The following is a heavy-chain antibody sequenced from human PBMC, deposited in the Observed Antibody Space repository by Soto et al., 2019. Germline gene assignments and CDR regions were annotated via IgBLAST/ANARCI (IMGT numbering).Heavy chain of an antibody. D-gene: IGHD6-19*01. J-gene: IGHJ6*03. CDR1: GGTFSSYA. CDR2: IIPILGIR. V-gene: IGHV1-69*04. CDR3: ARNPRAVAAMHMDV. Sequence: QVQLVQSGAEVKKPGSSVKVSCKASGGTFSSYAFNWVRQAPGQGLEWMGRIIPILGIRDYAQRFQGRVTITADKSTSTVYMELSSLRSEDTAVYYCARNPRAVAAMHMDVWGKGTMVTVSS.